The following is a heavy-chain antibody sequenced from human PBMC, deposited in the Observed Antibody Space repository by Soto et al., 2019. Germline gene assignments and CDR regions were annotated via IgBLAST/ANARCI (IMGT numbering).Heavy chain of an antibody. D-gene: IGHD3-3*01. CDR2: LYYSGST. J-gene: IGHJ4*02. Sequence: QVQLQESGPGLVKPSETLSLTCTVSGDSISSYYWSWIRQPPGKGLEWIGYLYYSGSTNYNPSLKSRATISVDTSKNQFSLQLSSVTAADTAVYYCARQVVASVSGYSHRLFDYWGQGTLVTVSS. CDR1: GDSISSYY. CDR3: ARQVVASVSGYSHRLFDY. V-gene: IGHV4-59*01.